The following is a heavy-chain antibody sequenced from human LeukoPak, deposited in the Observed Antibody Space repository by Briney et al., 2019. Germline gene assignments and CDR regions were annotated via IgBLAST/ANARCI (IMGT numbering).Heavy chain of an antibody. D-gene: IGHD3-3*01. J-gene: IGHJ4*02. CDR1: GGSISSGDYY. CDR2: IYYSGST. CDR3: ARXXAXXXXYXSTFDY. Sequence: SETLSLTCTVSGGSISSGDYYWSWIRQPPGKGLEWIGYIYYSGSTYYNPSLKSRVTISVDTSKNQFSLKLSSVTAADTAVYXXARXXAXXXXYXSTFDYWGQGTLVTVSS. V-gene: IGHV4-30-4*01.